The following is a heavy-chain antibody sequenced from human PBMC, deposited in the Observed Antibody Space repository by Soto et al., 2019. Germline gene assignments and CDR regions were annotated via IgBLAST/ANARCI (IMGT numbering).Heavy chain of an antibody. CDR2: IYYSGIT. V-gene: IGHV4-31*03. J-gene: IGHJ5*02. D-gene: IGHD3-22*01. Sequence: PSETLSLTCTVSGGPINTGGYYWTWIRQRPGKGLEWIGYIYYSGITYYNPSLKSRGTILVDTSKKQFSLKLSSVTAADTAVYYCARALIHYYDSRGYYLDLWSQGTLVTVSS. CDR1: GGPINTGGYY. CDR3: ARALIHYYDSRGYYLDL.